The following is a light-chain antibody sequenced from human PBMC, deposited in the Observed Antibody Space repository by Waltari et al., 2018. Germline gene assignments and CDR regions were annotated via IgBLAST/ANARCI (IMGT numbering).Light chain of an antibody. Sequence: SSELTQDPAVSVALGQTVRITCQGDSLRGSFASWYQQKPGQAPLLVIYGKDSRPAGIPDRFSGSSSGNTASLTITGAQAEDEADYYCNSRDRSGNHLGVFGTGTKVTVL. J-gene: IGLJ1*01. CDR2: GKD. V-gene: IGLV3-19*01. CDR1: SLRGSF. CDR3: NSRDRSGNHLGV.